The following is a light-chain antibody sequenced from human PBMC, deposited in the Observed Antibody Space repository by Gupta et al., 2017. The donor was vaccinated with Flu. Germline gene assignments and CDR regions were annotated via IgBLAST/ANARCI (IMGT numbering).Light chain of an antibody. CDR3: SSNSSSNILI. CDR1: SSDLGGYNY. J-gene: IGLJ2*01. Sequence: TSSDLGGYNYVSWYQHQPVKAPKLMIIEVNHRPSGVSNRFSDSKSGNTAYLTISGLQAADEADYYCSSNSSSNILIFGGGTKVTVL. CDR2: EVN. V-gene: IGLV2-14*01.